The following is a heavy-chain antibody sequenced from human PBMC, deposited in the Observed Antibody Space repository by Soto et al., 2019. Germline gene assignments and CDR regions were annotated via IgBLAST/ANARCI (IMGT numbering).Heavy chain of an antibody. CDR3: AREGGYGQTPGMDV. V-gene: IGHV1-69*12. Sequence: QVQLVQSGAEVKKPGSSVKVSCKASGGTFSSYAISWVRQAPGQGLEWMGGIIPIFGTANYAQKFQVRFTITADDSTSTAYMELSSLRYEDTAVYYCAREGGYGQTPGMDVWGQGTTVTVSS. J-gene: IGHJ6*02. CDR2: IIPIFGTA. CDR1: GGTFSSYA. D-gene: IGHD5-12*01.